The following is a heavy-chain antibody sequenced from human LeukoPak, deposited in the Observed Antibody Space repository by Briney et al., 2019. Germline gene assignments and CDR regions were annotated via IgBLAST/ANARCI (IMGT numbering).Heavy chain of an antibody. CDR2: IYDDNT. CDR3: AARKVRGVWFYLDY. CDR1: GFTVSAYA. D-gene: IGHD3-10*01. J-gene: IGHJ4*02. V-gene: IGHV3-23*01. Sequence: GGSLRLSCAASGFTVSAYAMAWVRQAPGKGLEWVSTIYDDNTYYADSVKGRFAISTDNSKNTLYLQINSLRVEDTAVYFCAARKVRGVWFYLDYWGQGTLVTVSS.